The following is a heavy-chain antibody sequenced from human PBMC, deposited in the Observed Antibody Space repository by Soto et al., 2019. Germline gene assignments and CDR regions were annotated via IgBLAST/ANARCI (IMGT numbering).Heavy chain of an antibody. Sequence: GGSLRLSCAASGFTFSSYAMSWVRQAPGKGLEWVSAISGSGGSTYYADSVKGRSTISRDNSKNTLYLQMNSLRAEDTAVYYCAKGRPRIKYYYDSSGYGPFDYWGQGTLVTVSS. J-gene: IGHJ4*02. CDR1: GFTFSSYA. CDR2: ISGSGGST. V-gene: IGHV3-23*01. CDR3: AKGRPRIKYYYDSSGYGPFDY. D-gene: IGHD3-22*01.